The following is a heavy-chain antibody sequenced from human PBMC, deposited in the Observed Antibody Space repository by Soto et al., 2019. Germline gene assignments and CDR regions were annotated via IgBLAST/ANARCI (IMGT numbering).Heavy chain of an antibody. CDR1: GFTFSSYA. CDR3: AKNVIDRYSSSDY. V-gene: IGHV3-23*01. J-gene: IGHJ4*02. Sequence: EVHLSESGGGLVQTGGSLRLSCTASGFTFSSYAMSWVRHAPGKGLEWVAVISGSGGSTYYADSVNGRFTISRDSAKNTLYLQMNSLRADDTAVYYCAKNVIDRYSSSDYWGQGTLVTVSS. CDR2: ISGSGGST. D-gene: IGHD6-6*01.